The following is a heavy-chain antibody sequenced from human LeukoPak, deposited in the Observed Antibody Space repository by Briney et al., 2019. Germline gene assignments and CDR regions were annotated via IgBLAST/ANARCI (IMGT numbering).Heavy chain of an antibody. V-gene: IGHV4-59*04. J-gene: IGHJ4*02. CDR1: GGSISNYY. D-gene: IGHD6-13*01. CDR3: ARLAYSSSWYDERDY. CDR2: IYFSGST. Sequence: SETLSLTCTVSGGSISNYYWGWIRQPPGKGLEWIGYIYFSGSTYYNPSLRSRVTISVDTSKNQFSLNLSSVTAADTAVYYCARLAYSSSWYDERDYWGQGTLVTVSS.